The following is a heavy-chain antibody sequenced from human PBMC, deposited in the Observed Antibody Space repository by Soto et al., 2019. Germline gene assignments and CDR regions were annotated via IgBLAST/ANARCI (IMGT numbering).Heavy chain of an antibody. J-gene: IGHJ4*02. V-gene: IGHV3-21*01. CDR2: ISSSSSYI. CDR3: ARDTRNRSTSWYFDY. CDR1: GFTFSSYS. D-gene: IGHD2-2*01. Sequence: SGGSLRLSCAASGFTFSSYSMNWVRQAPGKGLEWVSSISSSSSYIYYADSVKGRFTISRDNAKNSLYLQMNSLRAEDTAVYYCARDTRNRSTSWYFDYWGQGTLVTVSS.